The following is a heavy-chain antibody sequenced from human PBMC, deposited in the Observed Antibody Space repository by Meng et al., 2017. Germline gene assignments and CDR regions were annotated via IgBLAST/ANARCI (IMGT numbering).Heavy chain of an antibody. Sequence: GESLKISCAASGFTFSSYSMNWVRQAPGKGLEWVSSISSSSSYIYYADSVKGRFTISRDNAKNSLYLQMNSLRAEDTAVYYCARDIEGGVIVSYYYYGMDVWGQGTTVTVSS. D-gene: IGHD3-16*02. CDR3: ARDIEGGVIVSYYYYGMDV. J-gene: IGHJ6*02. CDR2: ISSSSSYI. CDR1: GFTFSSYS. V-gene: IGHV3-21*01.